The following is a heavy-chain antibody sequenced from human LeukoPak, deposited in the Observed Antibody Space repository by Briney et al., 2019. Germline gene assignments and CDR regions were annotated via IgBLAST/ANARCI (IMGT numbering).Heavy chain of an antibody. Sequence: ASVKVSCKASGYTFTSYYMHWVRQAPGQGLEWMGIINPSGGSTSYAQKFQGRVTMTRDTSTSAVYMELSSLRSEDTAVYYCATSVYTTGPPDYWGQGTLVTVSS. D-gene: IGHD1-1*01. J-gene: IGHJ4*02. CDR1: GYTFTSYY. CDR2: INPSGGST. CDR3: ATSVYTTGPPDY. V-gene: IGHV1-46*01.